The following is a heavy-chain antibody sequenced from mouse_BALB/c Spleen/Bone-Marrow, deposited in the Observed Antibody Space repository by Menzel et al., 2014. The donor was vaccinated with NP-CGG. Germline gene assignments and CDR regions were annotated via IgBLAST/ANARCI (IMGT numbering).Heavy chain of an antibody. Sequence: EVQLQQSGAELVKPGASVKVSCNASGFNITDSNMHWVKQRPEQGLEWIGWIDPANVNTKYDPKFQGKATITVDTSSDTSILQLSSLTSEYTAVYYCARRGDRYEAWFPYWGQGTLVTVSA. CDR1: GFNITDSN. CDR3: ARRGDRYEAWFPY. J-gene: IGHJ3*01. V-gene: IGHV14-3*02. CDR2: IDPANVNT. D-gene: IGHD2-14*01.